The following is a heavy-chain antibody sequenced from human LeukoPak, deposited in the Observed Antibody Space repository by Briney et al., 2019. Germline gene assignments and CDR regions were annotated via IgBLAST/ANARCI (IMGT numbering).Heavy chain of an antibody. Sequence: PSETLSLTCTVSGRSISSYYGSWIRQPAGKGLEWIGRIYTSGSTNYNPSLKSRVTMSVATSQNQCSLKLSSVTAADTAVYYCAAAGWLWGAQGVDYWGQGTLVTVSS. CDR1: GRSISSYY. J-gene: IGHJ4*02. V-gene: IGHV4-4*07. D-gene: IGHD3-22*01. CDR3: AAAGWLWGAQGVDY. CDR2: IYTSGST.